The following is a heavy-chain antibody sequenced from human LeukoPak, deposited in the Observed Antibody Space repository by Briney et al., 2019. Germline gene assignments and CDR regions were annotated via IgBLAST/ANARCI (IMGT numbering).Heavy chain of an antibody. CDR3: AKEGAESFPDAFDI. Sequence: PSETLSLTCTVSGGSISPYYWSWLRQPPGKGLEWIGYISYSGSTKNNPSLKSRVTISVDTSKNQLSLKLTSVTAADTAVYYCAKEGAESFPDAFDIGGQGTMITVSS. V-gene: IGHV4-59*01. D-gene: IGHD3-10*01. J-gene: IGHJ3*02. CDR2: ISYSGST. CDR1: GGSISPYY.